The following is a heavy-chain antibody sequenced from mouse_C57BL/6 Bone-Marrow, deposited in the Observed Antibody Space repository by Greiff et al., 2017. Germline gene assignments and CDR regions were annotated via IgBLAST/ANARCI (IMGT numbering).Heavy chain of an antibody. J-gene: IGHJ3*01. D-gene: IGHD2-2*01. CDR3: ARGGYGNDGFAY. CDR1: GYTFTSYW. V-gene: IGHV1-64*01. Sequence: VQLQQPGAELVKPGASVKLSCKASGYTFTSYWMHWVKQRPGQGLEWIGMINPNSGSTNYNEKFKGKATLTVDKSSSTAYMQLRSLTSEDSAVEYYARGGYGNDGFAYGGQGALVTVSA. CDR2: INPNSGST.